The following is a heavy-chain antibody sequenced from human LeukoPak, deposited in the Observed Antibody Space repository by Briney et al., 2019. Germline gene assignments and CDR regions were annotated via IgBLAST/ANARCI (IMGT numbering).Heavy chain of an antibody. D-gene: IGHD1-1*01. Sequence: GGSLGLSCAASGFTFSGSAMRWVRQASGKGLEWGGRIRSKANSYATAYAASVKGRFTISRDDSKNTAYLQMNSLKTEDTAVYYCNLVTTDDYWGQGTLVTVSS. J-gene: IGHJ4*02. CDR3: NLVTTDDY. V-gene: IGHV3-73*01. CDR1: GFTFSGSA. CDR2: IRSKANSYAT.